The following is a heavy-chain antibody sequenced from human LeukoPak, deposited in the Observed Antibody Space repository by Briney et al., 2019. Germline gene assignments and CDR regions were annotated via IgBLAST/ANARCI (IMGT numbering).Heavy chain of an antibody. J-gene: IGHJ4*02. CDR2: ISAFNGNT. CDR1: GYTFSSYG. CDR3: ARRPYYDSCEFDY. D-gene: IGHD3-22*01. Sequence: ASVKVSCKASGYTFSSYGISWVRQAPGQGLEWMGWISAFNGNTNYAEILQGRVTMTTDTSTSTAYMELRSLRSDDTAVYYCARRPYYDSCEFDYWGQGTLVTVSS. V-gene: IGHV1-18*01.